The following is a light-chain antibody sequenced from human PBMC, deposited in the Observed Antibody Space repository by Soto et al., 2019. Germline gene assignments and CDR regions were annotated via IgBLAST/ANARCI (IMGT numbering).Light chain of an antibody. CDR1: SSDVGGYNY. CDR3: CSYAGSYIYV. V-gene: IGLV2-11*01. CDR2: DVS. J-gene: IGLJ1*01. Sequence: QSALTQPRSVSGSPGQSVTISCTGTSSDVGGYNYVSWYQQHPGKVPKLILYDVSKRPSGVPDRFSGSKSGNAASLTISGLRAEDEADYYCCSYAGSYIYVFGSGTKVTVL.